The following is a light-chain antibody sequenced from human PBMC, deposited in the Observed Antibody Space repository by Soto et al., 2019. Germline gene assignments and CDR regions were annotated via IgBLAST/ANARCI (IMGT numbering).Light chain of an antibody. CDR1: SGHSSYA. CDR3: QTWGTGIHV. Sequence: QLVLTQSPSASASLGASVKPTCTLSSGHSSYAIAWHQQQPEKGPRYLMKLNSAGSHSKGDGIPDRFSVSSSGGERYLSVSSLQYGDEADYYCQTWGTGIHVFGTGTKVTVL. CDR2: LNSAGSH. J-gene: IGLJ1*01. V-gene: IGLV4-69*01.